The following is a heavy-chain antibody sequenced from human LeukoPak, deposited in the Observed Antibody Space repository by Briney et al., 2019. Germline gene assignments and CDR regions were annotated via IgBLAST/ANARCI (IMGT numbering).Heavy chain of an antibody. CDR2: ISGSGGST. CDR1: GFTFSSYA. CDR3: AKAGPLGYYDFWSGYQYYYYMDV. J-gene: IGHJ6*03. V-gene: IGHV3-23*01. Sequence: GGSLRLSCAASGFTFSSYAMSWVRQAPGKGLECVSAISGSGGSTYYADSVKGRFTISRDNSKNTLFLQMNSLRAEDTAVYYCAKAGPLGYYDFWSGYQYYYYMDVWGKGTTVTVSS. D-gene: IGHD3-3*01.